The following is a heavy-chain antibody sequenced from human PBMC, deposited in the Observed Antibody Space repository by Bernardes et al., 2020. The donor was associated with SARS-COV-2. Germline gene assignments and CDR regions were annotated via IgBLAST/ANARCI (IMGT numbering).Heavy chain of an antibody. CDR2: FDPEDGET. CDR1: GYTLTELS. CDR3: ATDASSKYQLLYRGGMDV. V-gene: IGHV1-24*01. J-gene: IGHJ6*02. Sequence: ASLKVSCKVSGYTLTELSMHWVRQAPGKGLEWMGGFDPEDGETIYAQKFQGRVTMTEDTSTDTAYMELSSLRSEDTAVYYCATDASSKYQLLYRGGMDVWGQGTTVTVSS. D-gene: IGHD2-2*02.